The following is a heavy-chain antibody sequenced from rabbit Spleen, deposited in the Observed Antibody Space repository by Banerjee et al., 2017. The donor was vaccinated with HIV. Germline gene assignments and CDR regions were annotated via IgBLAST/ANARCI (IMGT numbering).Heavy chain of an antibody. V-gene: IGHV1S40*01. CDR3: ARAYYSYGYGDPAYATSAFRL. CDR1: GFSFSRSYY. Sequence: QSLEESGGDLVKPGASLTLNCTASGFSFSRSYYICWVRQAPGKGLEWIGCLYPGGSGSTYYASWAKGRFTISKTSTTTVTLQMTSLTAADTATYFCARAYYSYGYGDPAYATSAFRLWGPGTL. D-gene: IGHD6-1*01. J-gene: IGHJ4*01. CDR2: LYPGGSGST.